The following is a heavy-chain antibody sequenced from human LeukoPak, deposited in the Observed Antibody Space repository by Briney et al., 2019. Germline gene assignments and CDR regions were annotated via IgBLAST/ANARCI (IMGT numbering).Heavy chain of an antibody. D-gene: IGHD6-13*01. J-gene: IGHJ6*04. V-gene: IGHV4-61*02. Sequence: PSQTLSLTCTVSGGSISSGSYYWSWIRQPAGKGLEWIGRIYTSGSTNYNPSLKSRVTISVDTSKNQFSLKLSSATAADTAVYYCARDKGAAAAGRDVWGKGTTVTISS. CDR1: GGSISSGSYY. CDR2: IYTSGST. CDR3: ARDKGAAAAGRDV.